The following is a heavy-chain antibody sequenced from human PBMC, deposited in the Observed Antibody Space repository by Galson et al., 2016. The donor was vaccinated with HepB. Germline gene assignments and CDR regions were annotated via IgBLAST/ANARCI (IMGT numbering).Heavy chain of an antibody. Sequence: SLRLSCASSGFTFDDYAMSWFRQAPGKGLEWVGFIRSIDYDATTEYAASVKDRFTISRDGAKSIPYLQMNSLKTDDTAIYYCSMGPSNHEILAAFTALPDYWGQGTLVTVSS. CDR2: IRSIDYDATT. V-gene: IGHV3-49*01. J-gene: IGHJ4*02. CDR3: SMGPSNHEILAAFTALPDY. CDR1: GFTFDDYA. D-gene: IGHD3-9*01.